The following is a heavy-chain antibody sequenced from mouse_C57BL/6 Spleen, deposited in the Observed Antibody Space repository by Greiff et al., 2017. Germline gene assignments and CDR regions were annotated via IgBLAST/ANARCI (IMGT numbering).Heavy chain of an antibody. CDR2: ISDGGSYT. CDR3: ARGGGNWPAY. CDR1: GFTFSSYA. Sequence: DVQLVESGGGLVKPGGSLKLSCAASGFTFSSYAMSWVRQTPEKRLEWVATISDGGSYTYYPDNVKGRFTISRDNAKNYLYLQMSQLKSEDTAMYDCARGGGNWPAYWGQGTLVTVSA. D-gene: IGHD2-1*01. V-gene: IGHV5-4*01. J-gene: IGHJ3*01.